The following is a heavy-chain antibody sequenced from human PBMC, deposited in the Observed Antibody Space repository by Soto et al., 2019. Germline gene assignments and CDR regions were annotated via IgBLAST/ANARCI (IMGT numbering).Heavy chain of an antibody. CDR3: ARGGGLVPAAIEDEITRVRGVIKGRGFLFDY. J-gene: IGHJ4*02. CDR2: ISYDGSNR. D-gene: IGHD3-10*01. V-gene: IGHV3-30-3*01. Sequence: GASLRLSRAASGFTFSSYSMHWVSQAPGRWLEWVAVISYDGSNRNYADSVKGRCTISRDNTKNTLYLQMNSLRAEDTAGYYCARGGGLVPAAIEDEITRVRGVIKGRGFLFDYWGQGA. CDR1: GFTFSSYS.